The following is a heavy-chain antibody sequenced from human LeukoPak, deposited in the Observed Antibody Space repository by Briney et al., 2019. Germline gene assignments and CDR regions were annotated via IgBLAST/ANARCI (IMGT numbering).Heavy chain of an antibody. CDR3: ARGIAAAGNGFDY. V-gene: IGHV4-59*12. CDR2: IYYSGST. CDR1: GGSISSYY. D-gene: IGHD6-13*01. Sequence: SETLSLTCTVSGGSISSYYWSWIRQPPGKGLEWIGYIYYSGSTNYNPSLKSRVTISVDKSKNQFSLKLSSVTAADTAVYYCARGIAAAGNGFDYWGQGTLVTVSS. J-gene: IGHJ4*02.